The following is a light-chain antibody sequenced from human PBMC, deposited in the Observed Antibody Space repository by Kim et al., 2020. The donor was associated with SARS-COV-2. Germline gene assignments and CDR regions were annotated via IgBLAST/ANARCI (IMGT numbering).Light chain of an antibody. CDR1: SLRSYY. J-gene: IGLJ3*02. Sequence: ALGQTVRITCQGDSLRSYYASWYQQKPGHAPVLVIYGKNNRPSGIPDRFSGSSSGNTASLTITGAQAEDEADYYCNSRDSSGDHLEFGGGTQLTVL. CDR3: NSRDSSGDHLE. V-gene: IGLV3-19*01. CDR2: GKN.